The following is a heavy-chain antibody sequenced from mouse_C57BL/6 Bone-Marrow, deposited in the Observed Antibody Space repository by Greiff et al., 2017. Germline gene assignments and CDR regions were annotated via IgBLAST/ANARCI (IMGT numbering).Heavy chain of an antibody. CDR2: IDPENGDT. J-gene: IGHJ4*01. D-gene: IGHD2-3*01. CDR1: GFNIKDDY. V-gene: IGHV14-4*01. Sequence: EVQLQQSGAELVRPGASVKLSCTASGFNIKDDYMHWVKQRPEQGLEWIGWIDPENGDTEYASKFQGKATISADTSSNTAYLQLSSLTSEDTGVYYCTRHSIAMDYWGQGTSVTVSA. CDR3: TRHSIAMDY.